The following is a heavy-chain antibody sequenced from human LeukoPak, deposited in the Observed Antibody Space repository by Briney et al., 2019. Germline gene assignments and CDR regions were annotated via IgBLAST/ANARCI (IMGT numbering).Heavy chain of an antibody. CDR2: IYYSGST. Sequence: SETLSLTCTVSGGSISSSSYYWGWIRQPPGKGLEWIGSIYYSGSTYYNPSLKSRVTISVDTSKNQFSLKLSSVTAADTAVYYCARGGVSTDYYDSSGYYRRNEYFQHWGQGTLVIVSS. CDR3: ARGGVSTDYYDSSGYYRRNEYFQH. D-gene: IGHD3-22*01. J-gene: IGHJ1*01. V-gene: IGHV4-39*07. CDR1: GGSISSSSYY.